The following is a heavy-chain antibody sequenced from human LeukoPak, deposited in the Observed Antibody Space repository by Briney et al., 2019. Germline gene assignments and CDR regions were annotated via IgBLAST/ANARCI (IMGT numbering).Heavy chain of an antibody. D-gene: IGHD6-13*01. CDR3: ATTIIAAAGALSAFDI. V-gene: IGHV5-51*01. CDR2: IYPGDSDT. Sequence: GESLKISCKGSGYSFTSYWIGWVRQMPGKGLEWMGIIYPGDSDTRYSPSFQGQVTISADKSISTAYLQWSSLKASDTAMYYCATTIIAAAGALSAFDIWGQGTMVTVSS. CDR1: GYSFTSYW. J-gene: IGHJ3*02.